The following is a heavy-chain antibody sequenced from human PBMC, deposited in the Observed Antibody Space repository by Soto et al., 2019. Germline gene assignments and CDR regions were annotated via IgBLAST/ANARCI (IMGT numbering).Heavy chain of an antibody. J-gene: IGHJ2*01. CDR3: ARARSGEYQLLGYWYFDL. V-gene: IGHV4-30-4*01. Sequence: QVQLQESGPGLVKPSQTLSLTCTVSVGSISSGDYYWSWIRQPPGKGLEWIGYIYYSGSTYYNPSLKSRVTISVDTSKNQFSLKLSSVTAADTAVYYCARARSGEYQLLGYWYFDLWGRGTLVTVSS. CDR1: VGSISSGDYY. CDR2: IYYSGST. D-gene: IGHD2-2*01.